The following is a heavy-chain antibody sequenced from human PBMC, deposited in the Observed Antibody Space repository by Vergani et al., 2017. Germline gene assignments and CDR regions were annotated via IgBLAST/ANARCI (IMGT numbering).Heavy chain of an antibody. CDR1: GYSISSGYY. D-gene: IGHD1-26*01. J-gene: IGHJ2*01. Sequence: QVQLQESGPGLVKPSETLSLTCAVSGYSISSGYYWGWIRQPPGKGLEWIGSIYHSGSTYYNPSLKSRVTISADTSKNQFSLRLTSVTAADTAVYYCAGEKYYSDCTSHFRGSYFDVWCRGTLVTVPS. CDR2: IYHSGST. CDR3: AGEKYYSDCTSHFRGSYFDV. V-gene: IGHV4-38-2*01.